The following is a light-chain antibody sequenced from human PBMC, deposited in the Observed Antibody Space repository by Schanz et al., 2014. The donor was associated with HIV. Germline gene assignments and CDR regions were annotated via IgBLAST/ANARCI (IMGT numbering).Light chain of an antibody. J-gene: IGLJ2*01. CDR1: RSDIGNYDF. V-gene: IGLV2-8*01. CDR2: EVS. Sequence: QSALTQPPSASGSPGQSVTISCTGTRSDIGNYDFVSWYQQYPGKAPRLIIHEVSKRPSGVPARFSGSKSGNTASLTVSGLQAEDEGDYYCSSLAADNTLVFGGGTKLTVL. CDR3: SSLAADNTLV.